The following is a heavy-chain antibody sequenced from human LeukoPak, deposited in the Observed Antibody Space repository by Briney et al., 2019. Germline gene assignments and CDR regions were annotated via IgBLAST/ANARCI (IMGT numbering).Heavy chain of an antibody. Sequence: GESLKIPGKGSEYSFTSYWVAWSRQMPGRGLEWMGIVYPGESDTKYSPSFHGHVTISADQSIHTAYLQWNSLQASDTAMYYCARPYGWGMQIEYWGQGTLVTVSS. CDR3: ARPYGWGMQIEY. CDR1: EYSFTSYW. J-gene: IGHJ4*02. V-gene: IGHV5-51*01. CDR2: VYPGESDT. D-gene: IGHD3-10*01.